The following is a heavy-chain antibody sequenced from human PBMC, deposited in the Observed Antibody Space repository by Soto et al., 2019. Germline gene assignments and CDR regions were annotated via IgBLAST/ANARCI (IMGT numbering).Heavy chain of an antibody. J-gene: IGHJ6*02. CDR2: IDGGGGSL. D-gene: IGHD2-21*02. CDR3: AKGGGDSLRYGMDV. CDR1: GFTFSSCA. Sequence: EVQLLESGGGLVQPGGALRLSCSASGFTFSSCAMNWVRQAPGKGLELVSAIDGGGGSLYYADSGKGRFTISRDNSKTTLYLQMDSLRAEDTAVYYCAKGGGDSLRYGMDVWGQGTTVTVSS. V-gene: IGHV3-23*01.